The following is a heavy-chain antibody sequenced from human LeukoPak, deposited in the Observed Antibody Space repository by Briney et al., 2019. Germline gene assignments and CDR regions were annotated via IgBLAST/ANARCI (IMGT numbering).Heavy chain of an antibody. Sequence: GGSLRLSCATSGFVFSNYCMSWVRQAPGKGLEWVANIKEDGSEQYYVDSVKGRFTISRDNAKNSLYLQMNSLRAEDTAVYYCARDPPALSHYFDYWGQGTLVTVSS. V-gene: IGHV3-7*01. CDR1: GFVFSNYC. J-gene: IGHJ4*02. CDR2: IKEDGSEQ. CDR3: ARDPPALSHYFDY.